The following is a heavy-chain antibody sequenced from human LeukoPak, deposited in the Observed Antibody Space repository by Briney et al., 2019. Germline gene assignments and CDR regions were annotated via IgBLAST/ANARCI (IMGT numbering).Heavy chain of an antibody. V-gene: IGHV1-69*04. Sequence: ASVKVSCKASGGTFSSYAISWVRQAPGQGLEWMGRIIPILGIANYAQKFQGRVTITADKSTSTAYMELSSLRSEDTAVYYCARDGGTGRYYYYGMDVWGQGTTVTVSS. CDR2: IIPILGIA. J-gene: IGHJ6*02. CDR1: GGTFSSYA. CDR3: ARDGGTGRYYYYGMDV. D-gene: IGHD2-15*01.